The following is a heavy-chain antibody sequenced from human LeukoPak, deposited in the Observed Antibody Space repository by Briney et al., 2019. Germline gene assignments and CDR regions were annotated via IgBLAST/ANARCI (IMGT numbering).Heavy chain of an antibody. CDR1: GFTFLDYA. Sequence: GGSLRLSCAASGFTFLDYAMTWIRQAPGKGLEWISYIKKRSAATYYAESVTGRFVISRDDAKNSLYLHLTNLRAEDTATYFCARIWSARDWFDPWGQGT. V-gene: IGHV3-11*01. CDR2: IKKRSAAT. D-gene: IGHD1-1*01. J-gene: IGHJ5*02. CDR3: ARIWSARDWFDP.